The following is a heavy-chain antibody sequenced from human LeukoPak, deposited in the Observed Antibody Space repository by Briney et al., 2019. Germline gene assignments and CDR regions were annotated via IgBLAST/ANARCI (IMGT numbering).Heavy chain of an antibody. Sequence: KPSETLSLTCAVYGGSFSGYYWSWIRQPPGKGLEWIGSIYYSGSTDYNPSLKSRVTISVDTSKNQFSLKLSSVTAADTAVYYCARVDVEVVVGYWGQGTLVTVSS. CDR1: GGSFSGYY. CDR2: IYYSGST. V-gene: IGHV4-34*01. J-gene: IGHJ4*02. D-gene: IGHD2-15*01. CDR3: ARVDVEVVVGY.